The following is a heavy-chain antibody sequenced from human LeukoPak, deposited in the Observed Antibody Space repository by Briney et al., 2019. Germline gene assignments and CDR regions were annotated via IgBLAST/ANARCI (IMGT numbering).Heavy chain of an antibody. J-gene: IGHJ6*03. V-gene: IGHV3-21*01. CDR3: ARDAIYYYSYYMDV. CDR2: ISSSSNYI. CDR1: GFTFSSYS. Sequence: GGSLRLSCAASGFTFSSYSMNWVRQAPGKGLEWVSSISSSSNYIYYADSVKGRFTISRDNAKNSLYLQMNSLRAEDTAVYYCARDAIYYYSYYMDVWGKGTTVTVSS.